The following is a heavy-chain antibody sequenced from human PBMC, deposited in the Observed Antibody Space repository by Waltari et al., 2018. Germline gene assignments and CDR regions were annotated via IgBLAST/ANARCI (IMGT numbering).Heavy chain of an antibody. CDR2: VHHSGTA. V-gene: IGHV4-38-2*02. D-gene: IGHD2-8*02. CDR3: AKSLYTGSVSYMLTDV. Sequence: QVQLQESGPGLVKPSETMSLTCTVSGYSISSAYFWGWCRQPPGKGLEWIGIVHHSGTACDIPSRRSRVTISVDTTRGQVSRKLSCVTAADAAVYYCAKSLYTGSVSYMLTDVWGLGTLVTVSS. J-gene: IGHJ4*02. CDR1: GYSISSAYF.